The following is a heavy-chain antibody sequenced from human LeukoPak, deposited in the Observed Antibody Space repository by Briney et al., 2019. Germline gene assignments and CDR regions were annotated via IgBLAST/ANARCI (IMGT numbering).Heavy chain of an antibody. J-gene: IGHJ4*02. Sequence: ARSLRLSCAASGFTLSSYTMSWVRQAPGKGPEWVAAISGSGSSTVYADSVKGRFAISRDNSKNTLWMQMNSLRVEDTAVYYCAQVGGWGTMVTSPNYWGQGTVVTVSS. CDR2: ISGSGSST. CDR1: GFTLSSYT. CDR3: AQVGGWGTMVTSPNY. D-gene: IGHD4-17*01. V-gene: IGHV3-23*01.